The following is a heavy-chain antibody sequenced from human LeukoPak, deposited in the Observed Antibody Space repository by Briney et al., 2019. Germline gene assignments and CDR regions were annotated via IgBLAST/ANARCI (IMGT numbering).Heavy chain of an antibody. J-gene: IGHJ5*02. CDR1: GYTLTELS. V-gene: IGHV1-24*01. Sequence: ASVKVSCKVSGYTLTELSMHWVRQAPGKGLEWMGGFDPEDGETIYAQKFQGRVTMTEDTSTDTAYTELSSLRSEDTAVYYCATVIGQSSSPPSDWFDPWGQGTLVTVSS. D-gene: IGHD2-2*01. CDR2: FDPEDGET. CDR3: ATVIGQSSSPPSDWFDP.